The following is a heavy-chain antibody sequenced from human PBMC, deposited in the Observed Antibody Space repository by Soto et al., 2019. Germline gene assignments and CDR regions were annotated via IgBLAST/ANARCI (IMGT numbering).Heavy chain of an antibody. D-gene: IGHD6-13*01. CDR1: GGTFSSYA. J-gene: IGHJ2*01. Sequence: SVKVSCKASGGTFSSYAISWVRQAPGQGLEWMGGIIPIFGTANYAQKFQGRVTITADESTSTAYMELSSLRSEDTAVYYCVRDAGTGSTSLGYRYFDLWGRGTLVTVSS. CDR2: IIPIFGTA. V-gene: IGHV1-69*13. CDR3: VRDAGTGSTSLGYRYFDL.